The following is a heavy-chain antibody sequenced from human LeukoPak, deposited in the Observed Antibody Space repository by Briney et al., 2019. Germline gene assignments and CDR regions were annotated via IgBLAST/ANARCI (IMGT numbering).Heavy chain of an antibody. V-gene: IGHV3-21*01. CDR1: GFTFSSYS. J-gene: IGHJ6*04. CDR2: ISSSSSHI. CDR3: AELGITMIGGV. Sequence: KPGGPLRLSCAASGFTFSSYSMNWVRQAPGKGLEWVSYISSSSSHIYYADSVKGRFTISRDNAKNSLYLQMNSLRAEDTAVYYCAELGITMIGGVWGKGTTVTISS. D-gene: IGHD3-10*02.